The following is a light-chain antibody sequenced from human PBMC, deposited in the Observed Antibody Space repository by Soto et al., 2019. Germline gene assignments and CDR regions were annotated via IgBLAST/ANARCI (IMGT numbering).Light chain of an antibody. CDR2: GAS. CDR3: QQYSNWPPFT. J-gene: IGKJ3*01. V-gene: IGKV3-15*01. CDR1: QRISSS. Sequence: MTQSPATLSVSPGERATLSCRASQRISSSLAWYHQRPGQAPRLLIYGASTRATGIPARFSGSGSGTEFTLTISGLQSEDFAVYYCQQYSNWPPFTFGPGTKVDFK.